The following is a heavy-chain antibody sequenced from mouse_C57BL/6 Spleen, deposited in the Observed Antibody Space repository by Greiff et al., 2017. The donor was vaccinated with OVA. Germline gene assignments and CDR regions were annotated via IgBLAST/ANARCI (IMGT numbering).Heavy chain of an antibody. CDR1: GYTFTTYP. J-gene: IGHJ4*01. Sequence: VQLQQSGAELVKPGASVKMSCKASGYTFTTYPIEWMKQNHGKSLEWIGNFHPYNDDTKYNEKFKGKATLTVEKSSSTVYLELSRLPSDDSAVYYCARGGYGYDDAMDYWGQGTSVTVSS. D-gene: IGHD2-2*01. CDR3: ARGGYGYDDAMDY. CDR2: FHPYNDDT. V-gene: IGHV1-47*01.